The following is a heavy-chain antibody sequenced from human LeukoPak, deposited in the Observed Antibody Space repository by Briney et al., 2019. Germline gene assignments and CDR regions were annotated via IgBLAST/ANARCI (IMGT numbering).Heavy chain of an antibody. CDR2: INHSGST. CDR3: ARGLYYYDSSGYTPFDY. Sequence: PSETLSLTCAVYGGSFSGYYWSWIRQPPGKGLEWIGEINHSGSTNYNPSLKSRVTMSVDTSKNQFSLKLSSVTAADTAVYYCARGLYYYDSSGYTPFDYWGQGTLVTVSS. CDR1: GGSFSGYY. V-gene: IGHV4-34*01. D-gene: IGHD3-22*01. J-gene: IGHJ4*02.